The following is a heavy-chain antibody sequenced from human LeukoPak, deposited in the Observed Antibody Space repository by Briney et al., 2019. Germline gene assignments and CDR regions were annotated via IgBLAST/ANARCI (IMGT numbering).Heavy chain of an antibody. CDR2: TRNKANSYTT. CDR3: AREYKVDWFDP. J-gene: IGHJ5*02. Sequence: PGGSLRLPCAASGFTFSDHYMDWVRQAPGKGLEWVGRTRNKANSYTTEYAASVKGRFTISRDDSKNSLYLQMNSLKTEDTAVYYCAREYKVDWFDPWGQGTLVTVSS. V-gene: IGHV3-72*01. CDR1: GFTFSDHY. D-gene: IGHD1-14*01.